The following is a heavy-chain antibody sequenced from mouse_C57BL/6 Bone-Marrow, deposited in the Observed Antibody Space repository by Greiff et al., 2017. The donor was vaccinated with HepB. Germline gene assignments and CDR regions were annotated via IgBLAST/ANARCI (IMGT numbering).Heavy chain of an antibody. V-gene: IGHV1-69*01. J-gene: IGHJ2*01. CDR2: IDPSDSYT. CDR3: ASGGTTVVDFDY. CDR1: GYTFTSYW. Sequence: VKLMESGAELVMPGASVKLSCKASGYTFTSYWMHWVKQRPGQGLEWIGEIDPSDSYTNYNQKFKGKSPLTVDKSSSTAYMQLSSLTSEDSAVYYCASGGTTVVDFDYWGQGTTLTVSS. D-gene: IGHD1-1*01.